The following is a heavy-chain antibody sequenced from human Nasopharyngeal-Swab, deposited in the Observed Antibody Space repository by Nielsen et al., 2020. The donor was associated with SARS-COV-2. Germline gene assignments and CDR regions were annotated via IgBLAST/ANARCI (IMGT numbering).Heavy chain of an antibody. CDR1: GYTFTSYG. D-gene: IGHD6-19*01. CDR3: ARVGIAVAGHGGLYYYYGMDV. J-gene: IGHJ6*02. V-gene: IGHV1-18*04. Sequence: GSVKVSCKASGYTFTSYGISCARQAPGQGLEWMGWISAYNGNTNYAQKLQGRVTMTTDTSTSTAYMELRSLRSDDTAVYYCARVGIAVAGHGGLYYYYGMDVWGQGTTVTVSS. CDR2: ISAYNGNT.